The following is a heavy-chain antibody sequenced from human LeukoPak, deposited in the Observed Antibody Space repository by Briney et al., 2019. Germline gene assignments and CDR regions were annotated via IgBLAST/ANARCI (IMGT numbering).Heavy chain of an antibody. V-gene: IGHV4-59*01. Sequence: SETLSLTCTVSGGSIRNYYWSWIRQPPGKGLEWIGYVYYKGNTDYNPSLKSRVTMSVDTSKNQFSLKLSSVTAADTAVYYCARDLSITMVRGVSNAFDIWGQGTMVTVSS. J-gene: IGHJ3*02. D-gene: IGHD3-10*01. CDR3: ARDLSITMVRGVSNAFDI. CDR1: GGSIRNYY. CDR2: VYYKGNT.